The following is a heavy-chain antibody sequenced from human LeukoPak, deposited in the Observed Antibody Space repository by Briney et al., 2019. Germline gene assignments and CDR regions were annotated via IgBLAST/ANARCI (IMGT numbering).Heavy chain of an antibody. CDR2: IGDRDART. V-gene: IGHV3-23*02. CDR1: GNTFSYYA. Sequence: GVSLRLSCAASGNTFSYYAMSCVPESPGKGLECVSTIGDRDARTSYGDSVKGRSTTSRDDSKNTMYLHMNSLRVEDTAVYSCEECYCSGGSCSSILGSWGQGTLVTVSS. CDR3: EECYCSGGSCSSILGS. J-gene: IGHJ5*02. D-gene: IGHD2-15*01.